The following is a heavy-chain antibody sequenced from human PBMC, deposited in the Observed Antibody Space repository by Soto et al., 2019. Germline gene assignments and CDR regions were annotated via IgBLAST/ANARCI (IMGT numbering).Heavy chain of an antibody. J-gene: IGHJ4*02. CDR1: GFTFSTYA. CDR2: ISGSGDST. CDR3: AKERSRGWSFDY. V-gene: IGHV3-23*01. D-gene: IGHD6-19*01. Sequence: EVQLLESGGGLVQPGGSLRLSCAASGFTFSTYAMNWVRQAPGKGLEWVSGISGSGDSTYYADSVKGRFTVSRDNSKNTRYLQMNSLRGEDTAVFYCAKERSRGWSFDYWGQGTLVTVSP.